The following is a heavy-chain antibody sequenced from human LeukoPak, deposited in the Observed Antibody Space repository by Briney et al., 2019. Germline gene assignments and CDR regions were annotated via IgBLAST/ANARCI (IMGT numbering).Heavy chain of an antibody. CDR1: GGTFISYA. D-gene: IGHD2-15*01. V-gene: IGHV1-69*13. CDR3: ARDPSQLLPSLGLHYYYGMDV. J-gene: IGHJ6*02. Sequence: GASVKVSCKASGGTFISYAISWVRQAPGQGLEWMGGIIPIFGTANYAQKFQGRVTITADESTSTAYMELSSLRSEDTAVYYCARDPSQLLPSLGLHYYYGMDVWGQGTTVTVSS. CDR2: IIPIFGTA.